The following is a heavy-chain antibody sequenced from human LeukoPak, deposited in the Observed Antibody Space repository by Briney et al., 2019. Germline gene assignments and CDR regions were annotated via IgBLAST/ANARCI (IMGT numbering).Heavy chain of an antibody. CDR1: GFTFSSYA. Sequence: GGSLRLSCAASGFTFSSYAMHWVRQAPGKGLEWAAVISYDGSNKYYADSVKGRFTISRDNSKNTLYLQTNSLRAEDTAVYYCARGTPSSSGWLYYGMDVWGQGTTVTVSS. V-gene: IGHV3-30-3*01. D-gene: IGHD6-19*01. J-gene: IGHJ6*02. CDR3: ARGTPSSSGWLYYGMDV. CDR2: ISYDGSNK.